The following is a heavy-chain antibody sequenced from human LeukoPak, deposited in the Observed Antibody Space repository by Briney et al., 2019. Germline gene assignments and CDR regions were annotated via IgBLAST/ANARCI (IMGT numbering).Heavy chain of an antibody. Sequence: ASVKVSCKASGYTFTGYYTHWVRQAPGQGLEWMGWINPNSGGTNYAQKFQGRVTMTRDTSISTAYMELSRLRSDDTAVYYCARGFIDILTGYYRHNWFDPWGQGTLVTVSS. CDR1: GYTFTGYY. CDR2: INPNSGGT. J-gene: IGHJ5*02. V-gene: IGHV1-2*02. D-gene: IGHD3-9*01. CDR3: ARGFIDILTGYYRHNWFDP.